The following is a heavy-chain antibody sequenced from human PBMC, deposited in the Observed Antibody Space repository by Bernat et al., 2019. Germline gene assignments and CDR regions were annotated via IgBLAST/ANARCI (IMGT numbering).Heavy chain of an antibody. V-gene: IGHV3-23*04. J-gene: IGHJ4*02. D-gene: IGHD1-14*01. Sequence: VQLVESGGGLVKPGGSLRLSCAASRFTFSGYAMTWVRQAPGKGLEWVSAISGGSSSTYYADSVKGRFTISRDNSKNTLYLQMNSLRAEDTAVYYCAKDRGNRLSTFDYWGQGALVTVSS. CDR2: ISGGSSST. CDR1: RFTFSGYA. CDR3: AKDRGNRLSTFDY.